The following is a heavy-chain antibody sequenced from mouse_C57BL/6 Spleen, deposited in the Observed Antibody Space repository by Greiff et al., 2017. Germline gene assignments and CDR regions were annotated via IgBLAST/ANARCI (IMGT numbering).Heavy chain of an antibody. D-gene: IGHD1-1*01. CDR3: ARDITTVVDWYVDV. V-gene: IGHV3-6*01. CDR2: ISYDGSN. CDR1: GYSITSGYY. Sequence: EVKLQESGPGLVKPSQSLSLTCSVTGYSITSGYYWNWIRQFPGNQLEWMGYISYDGSNNYNPSLKNRISITRDTSKHQFFLKLNSVTTEDTATYYCARDITTVVDWYVDVWGTGTTVTVSS. J-gene: IGHJ1*03.